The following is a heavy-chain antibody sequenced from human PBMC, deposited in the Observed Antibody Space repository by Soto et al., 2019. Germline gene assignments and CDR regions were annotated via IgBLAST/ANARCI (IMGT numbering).Heavy chain of an antibody. CDR2: INHSGST. CDR1: GGSFSGYY. V-gene: IGHV4-34*01. Sequence: SKTLSLTCAVYGGSFSGYYWSWIRQPPGKGLEWIGEINHSGSTNYNPSLKSRVTISVDTSKNQFSLKPSSVTAADTAVYYCARGSIAAAGRIDYWGQGTLVTVSS. CDR3: ARGSIAAAGRIDY. D-gene: IGHD6-13*01. J-gene: IGHJ4*02.